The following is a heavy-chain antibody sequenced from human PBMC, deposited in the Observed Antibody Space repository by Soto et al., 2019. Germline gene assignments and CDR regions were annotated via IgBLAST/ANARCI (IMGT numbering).Heavy chain of an antibody. CDR2: IYFRGTT. CDR3: ARMNYYDTSGYPFDY. J-gene: IGHJ4*02. D-gene: IGHD3-22*01. V-gene: IGHV4-59*01. CDR1: GGSICSYY. Sequence: PSESLSLTCTVSGGSICSYYWSWIRQPPGKGLEWIGYIYFRGTTNYNPSLKSRVTMSADTSKNQFSLKLNSVTAADTAVYYCARMNYYDTSGYPFDYWGQGMMVTVS.